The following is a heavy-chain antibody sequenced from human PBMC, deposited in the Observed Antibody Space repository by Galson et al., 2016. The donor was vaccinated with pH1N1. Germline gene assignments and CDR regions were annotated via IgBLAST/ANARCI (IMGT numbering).Heavy chain of an antibody. CDR3: AHQPSAEGFAP. CDR2: IDWDDEK. J-gene: IGHJ5*01. D-gene: IGHD2-2*01. Sequence: PALVKPTQTLTLTCTFSGISDMRVSWFRQPPGKALEWLARIDWDDEKFYSPSLKTRLTISKDTSRTQVVLIMTNMAPVDTATYYCAHQPSAEGFAPWGQGILVTVSS. CDR1: GISDMR. V-gene: IGHV2-70*04.